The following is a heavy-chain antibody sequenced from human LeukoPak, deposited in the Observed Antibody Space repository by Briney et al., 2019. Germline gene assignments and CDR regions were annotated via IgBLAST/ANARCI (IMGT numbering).Heavy chain of an antibody. CDR2: ISGSGGST. V-gene: IGHV3-23*01. D-gene: IGHD3-22*01. Sequence: PGGSLRLSCAASGFTFSSYAMSWVRQAPGKGLEWVSAISGSGGSTYYADSVKGRFTISRDNSKNTPYLQMNSLRAEDTAVYYCAKELWSMGIVGEFDYWGQGTLVTVSS. CDR1: GFTFSSYA. J-gene: IGHJ4*02. CDR3: AKELWSMGIVGEFDY.